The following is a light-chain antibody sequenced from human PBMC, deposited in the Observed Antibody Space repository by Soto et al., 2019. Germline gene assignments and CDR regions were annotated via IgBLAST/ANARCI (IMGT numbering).Light chain of an antibody. V-gene: IGLV1-40*01. CDR3: QSYDSSLSGWV. CDR2: GNS. J-gene: IGLJ3*02. Sequence: QSVLTQPPSLSGAPGQRVTISCTGSTSNIGAIYDVHWYQQLPGTAPKLLIYGNSNRPSGVPDRFSGSKSGTSASLAITGLRAEDEAEYYCQSYDSSLSGWVFGGGTKVTVL. CDR1: TSNIGAIYD.